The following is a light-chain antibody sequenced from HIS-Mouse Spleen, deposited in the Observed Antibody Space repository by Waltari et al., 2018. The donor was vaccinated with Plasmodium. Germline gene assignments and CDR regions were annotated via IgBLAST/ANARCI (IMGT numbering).Light chain of an antibody. J-gene: IGKJ1*01. V-gene: IGKV1-39*01. Sequence: DTQMTQSPSSLSASVGDRVPITCRASQSISNYLNWYQQKPGKAPKFLIYAASTLQSGVPSRFSGSGSGTDFTLTISSLQPEDFATYYCQQSYSTWTFGQGTKVEIK. CDR1: QSISNY. CDR2: AAS. CDR3: QQSYSTWT.